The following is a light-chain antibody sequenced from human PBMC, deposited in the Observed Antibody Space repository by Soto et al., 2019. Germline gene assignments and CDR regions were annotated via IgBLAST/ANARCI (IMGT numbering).Light chain of an antibody. CDR1: QGIRTW. V-gene: IGKV1-5*03. J-gene: IGKJ2*01. CDR2: KAS. Sequence: DIQMTQSPSTLSASVGDRVTITCRASQGIRTWLAWYQQKPGKAPKVLIYKASTLESGVPSRFSGSGSGTEFTLSISSLQPDDFATYYGQHYNGFPYTFGQGTKLEIK. CDR3: QHYNGFPYT.